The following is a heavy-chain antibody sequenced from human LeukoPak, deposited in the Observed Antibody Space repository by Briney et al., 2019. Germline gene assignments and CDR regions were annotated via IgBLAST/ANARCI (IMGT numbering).Heavy chain of an antibody. CDR2: ISWISGSI. D-gene: IGHD5-12*01. J-gene: IGHJ5*02. V-gene: IGHV3-9*01. CDR3: ARDGDIVATMGPNWFDP. Sequence: GGSLRLSCAASGFTLGDYAMHWVRQAPGKGLEWVSGISWISGSIGYADSVKGRFTISRDNAKNSLYLQMNSLRAEDAALYYCARDGDIVATMGPNWFDPWGQGTLVTVSS. CDR1: GFTLGDYA.